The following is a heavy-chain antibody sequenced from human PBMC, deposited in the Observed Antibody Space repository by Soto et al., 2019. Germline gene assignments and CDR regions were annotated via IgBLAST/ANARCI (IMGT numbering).Heavy chain of an antibody. Sequence: QVQLVQSGAEVKKPGASVKVSCQASGYTFTNYGISWVRQAPGQGLEWMGWISASTRNTDQAQNFQGRVTMTIDTSTNTANMELRSLRSDDTAVYYCARCYCSVGSCYACWHFDLWGRGTLVTVSS. J-gene: IGHJ2*01. CDR3: ARCYCSVGSCYACWHFDL. D-gene: IGHD2-15*01. CDR2: ISASTRNT. V-gene: IGHV1-18*01. CDR1: GYTFTNYG.